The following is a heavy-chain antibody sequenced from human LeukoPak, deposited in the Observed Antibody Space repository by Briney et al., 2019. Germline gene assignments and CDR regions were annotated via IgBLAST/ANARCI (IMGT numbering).Heavy chain of an antibody. CDR2: IYYTGST. V-gene: IGHV4-59*01. J-gene: IGHJ4*02. CDR3: ARISYYYDSSGYYYPDY. CDR1: GGSISGYY. D-gene: IGHD3-22*01. Sequence: SETLSLTCTVSGGSISGYYWSWLRQSPGKGLEWIGYIYYTGSTNYNPSLKSRVTISVDTSKNQFSLKLSSVTAADTAVYYCARISYYYDSSGYYYPDYWGQGTLVTVSS.